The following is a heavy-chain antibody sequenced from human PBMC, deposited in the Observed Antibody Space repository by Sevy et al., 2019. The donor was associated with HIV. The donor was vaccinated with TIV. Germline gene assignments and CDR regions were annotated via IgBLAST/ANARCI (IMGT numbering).Heavy chain of an antibody. CDR1: GFTFSSYA. CDR3: ARASPMFGSNRADYYGMDV. J-gene: IGHJ6*02. D-gene: IGHD3-10*02. CDR2: ISYDGSNK. V-gene: IGHV3-30-3*01. Sequence: GGSLRLSCAASGFTFSSYAMHWVRQAPGKGLEWVAVISYDGSNKYHADSVKGRFTISRDNSKNTLYLQMNSLRAEETAVYYCARASPMFGSNRADYYGMDVWGQGTTVTVSS.